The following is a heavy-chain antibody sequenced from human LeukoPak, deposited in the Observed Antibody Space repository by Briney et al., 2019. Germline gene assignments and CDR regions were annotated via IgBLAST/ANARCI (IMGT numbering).Heavy chain of an antibody. V-gene: IGHV3-23*01. J-gene: IGHJ4*02. D-gene: IGHD3-10*01. CDR1: GFTFSNYA. CDR2: ISGSGST. CDR3: AKDRRPYGSAHDY. Sequence: GGSLRLSCAASGFTFSNYAMSWVRQAPGKGLEWVSVISGSGSTYYADSVKGRFTISRDNSKNTLYLQMNSLRAEDTAVYYCAKDRRPYGSAHDYWGQGTLVTVSS.